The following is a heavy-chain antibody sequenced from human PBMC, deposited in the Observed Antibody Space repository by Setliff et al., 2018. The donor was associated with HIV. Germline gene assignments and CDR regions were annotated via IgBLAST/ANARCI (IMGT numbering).Heavy chain of an antibody. CDR3: ARATVLRYFDWFSRPGANAFDI. V-gene: IGHV3-23*01. D-gene: IGHD3-9*01. CDR2: ISGSGGST. J-gene: IGHJ3*02. CDR1: GFTFSRCG. Sequence: GGSLRLSCAASGFTFSRCGMHWVRQAPGKGLEWVSAISGSGGSTYYADSVKGRFTISRDNSKNTLYLQMNSLRAEDTAVYYCARATVLRYFDWFSRPGANAFDIWGQGTMVTVSS.